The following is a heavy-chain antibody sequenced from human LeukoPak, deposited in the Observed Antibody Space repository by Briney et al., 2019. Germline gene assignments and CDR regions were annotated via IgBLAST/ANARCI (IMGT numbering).Heavy chain of an antibody. CDR2: IYSGGAT. D-gene: IGHD3-9*01. CDR3: ARLHYDVLTGPFDY. CDR1: GITVNTHY. J-gene: IGHJ4*02. Sequence: GGSLSLSCAASGITVNTHYMSWVRQAPGRGLEWVSFIYSGGATFYADSVKGRFTISRESSKNTLWLQMNSLRAEDTAVYYCARLHYDVLTGPFDYWGQGTLVTVSS. V-gene: IGHV3-66*04.